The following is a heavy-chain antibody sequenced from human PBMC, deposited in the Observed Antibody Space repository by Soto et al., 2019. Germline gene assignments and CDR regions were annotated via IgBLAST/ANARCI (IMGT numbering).Heavy chain of an antibody. CDR3: ARGLVYCSGGSCRNIYYFDS. J-gene: IGHJ4*02. CDR1: GGSFSGYY. Sequence: QVQLQQWGAGLLKPSETLSLTCAVYGGSFSGYYWSWIRQPPGKGLEWIGEINHSGRTNYNPSLKSRVTISVDTSKNQFSLKLSSVTAADTAVYYCARGLVYCSGGSCRNIYYFDSWGQGTLVTVSS. V-gene: IGHV4-34*01. D-gene: IGHD2-15*01. CDR2: INHSGRT.